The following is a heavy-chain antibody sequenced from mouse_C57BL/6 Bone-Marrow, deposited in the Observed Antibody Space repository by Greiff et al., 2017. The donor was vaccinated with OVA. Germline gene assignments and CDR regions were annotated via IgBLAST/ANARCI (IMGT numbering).Heavy chain of an antibody. CDR1: GYTFTDYE. V-gene: IGHV1-15*01. Sequence: QVQLKQSGAELVRPGASVTLSCTASGYTFTDYEMHWVQQTPVHGLEWIGAIDPETGGTAYTQKFKGKAILTADKSSSTAYMVFRSLTCEDSAVYSFTRPYYGSVYYAMDYWGQGTSVTVSS. D-gene: IGHD1-1*01. CDR3: TRPYYGSVYYAMDY. J-gene: IGHJ4*01. CDR2: IDPETGGT.